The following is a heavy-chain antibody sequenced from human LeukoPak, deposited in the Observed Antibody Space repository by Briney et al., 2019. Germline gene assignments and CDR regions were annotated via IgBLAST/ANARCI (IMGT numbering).Heavy chain of an antibody. CDR3: AREDSCSGGSCYSPFDY. Sequence: GESLKISCKASGYTFTSYDINWVRQATGQGLEWMGWMNPNSGNTGYAQKFQGRVTMTRNTSISTAYMELSSLRSEDTAVYYCAREDSCSGGSCYSPFDYWGQGTLVTVSS. V-gene: IGHV1-8*01. J-gene: IGHJ4*02. CDR2: MNPNSGNT. CDR1: GYTFTSYD. D-gene: IGHD2-15*01.